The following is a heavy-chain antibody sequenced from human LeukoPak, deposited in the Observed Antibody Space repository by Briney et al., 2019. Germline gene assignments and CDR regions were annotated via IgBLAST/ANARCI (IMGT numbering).Heavy chain of an antibody. Sequence: SETLSHTCTVSGDSVSGGDNYWSWIRQPAGKGLEWIGRIYGSVSTQNNPSHQYNPSLKSRVTISADTPRNQFSLQLRSVTATDTAMYYCARDRQGAGRSVSSFQFWDQRIPVIVSS. D-gene: IGHD6-13*01. V-gene: IGHV4-61*02. CDR3: ARDRQGAGRSVSSFQF. CDR2: IYGSVSTQNNPSH. J-gene: IGHJ4*02. CDR1: GDSVSGGDNY.